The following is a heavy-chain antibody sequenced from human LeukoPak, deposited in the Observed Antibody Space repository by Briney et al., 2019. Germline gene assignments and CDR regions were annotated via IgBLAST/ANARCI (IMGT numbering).Heavy chain of an antibody. J-gene: IGHJ4*02. CDR3: ARRAAAVRCFDY. Sequence: PGGSLRLSCAVSGFTFSDYYMSWIRQAPGKGLEWVSYISSGGSTISHADSVKGRFTISRDKAENSLYLQMNSLRAEDTAVYYCARRAAAVRCFDYWGQGTLVAVSS. D-gene: IGHD6-13*01. V-gene: IGHV3-11*01. CDR1: GFTFSDYY. CDR2: ISSGGSTI.